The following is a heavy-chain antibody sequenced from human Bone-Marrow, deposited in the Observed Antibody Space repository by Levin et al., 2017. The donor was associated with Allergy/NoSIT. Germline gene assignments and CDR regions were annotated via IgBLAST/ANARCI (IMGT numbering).Heavy chain of an antibody. D-gene: IGHD4-23*01. V-gene: IGHV3-9*01. CDR1: GFTFDDFA. Sequence: SGGSLRLSCTASGFTFDDFAMHWVRQAPGKGLEWVAGISWDSDSIGYADSVKGRFTISRDNAKKSVHLQMNSLRAEDTALYYCVKDADSGGNSHWGFDIWGQGTMVTVSS. CDR3: VKDADSGGNSHWGFDI. J-gene: IGHJ3*02. CDR2: ISWDSDSI.